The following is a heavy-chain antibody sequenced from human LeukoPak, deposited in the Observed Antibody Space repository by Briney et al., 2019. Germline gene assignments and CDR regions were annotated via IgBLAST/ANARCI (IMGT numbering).Heavy chain of an antibody. CDR1: GGSISSSSYY. J-gene: IGHJ4*02. V-gene: IGHV4-39*01. CDR3: ARLYYDSSGFYQICYFDY. Sequence: SETLSLTCTVSGGSISSSSYYWGWIRQPPGKGLEWIGSIYYSGSTYYNPSLKSRVTISVDTSKNQFSLNLSSVTAADTAVYYCARLYYDSSGFYQICYFDYWGQGTLVTVSS. CDR2: IYYSGST. D-gene: IGHD3-22*01.